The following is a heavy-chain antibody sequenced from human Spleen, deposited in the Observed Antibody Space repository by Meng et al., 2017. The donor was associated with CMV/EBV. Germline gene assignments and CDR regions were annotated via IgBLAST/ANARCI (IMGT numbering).Heavy chain of an antibody. V-gene: IGHV1-2*02. CDR2: INPNSGDT. Sequence: ASVKDSCKASGYTFANYYIPWVRQAPGQGLDWMGWINPNSGDTNYAQKFQGRVTMTRDTSISTAYMELSGLKSDDTAIYYCAKWGGWSHDLWGRGTLVTVSS. D-gene: IGHD1-26*01. J-gene: IGHJ2*01. CDR1: GYTFANYY. CDR3: AKWGGWSHDL.